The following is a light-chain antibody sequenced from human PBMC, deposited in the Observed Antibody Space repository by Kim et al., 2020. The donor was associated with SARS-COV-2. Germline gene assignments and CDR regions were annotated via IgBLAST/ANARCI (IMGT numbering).Light chain of an antibody. CDR3: KSADSSGTWV. CDR2: EDS. J-gene: IGLJ3*02. V-gene: IGLV3-25*03. Sequence: VPPGQTARITCTGNALRKKYDYWYQQKTGKAPELLVYEDSERPSRMPERFSGSSTETTVTLTMSGVQAEDESDYYCKSADSSGTWVFGGGTQLTVL. CDR1: ALRKKY.